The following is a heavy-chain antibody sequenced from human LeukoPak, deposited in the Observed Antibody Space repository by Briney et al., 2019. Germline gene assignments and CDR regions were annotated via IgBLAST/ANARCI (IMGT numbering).Heavy chain of an antibody. D-gene: IGHD3-10*01. CDR3: AREGNYYGLYYFDY. CDR2: IYYSGST. Sequence: SETLSLTCTVSGGSISSYYWSWIRQPPGKGLEWIGYIYYSGSTNYNPSLKSRVTISVDTSKNQFSLKLSSVTAADTAAYYCAREGNYYGLYYFDYWGQGTLVTVSS. CDR1: GGSISSYY. J-gene: IGHJ4*02. V-gene: IGHV4-59*01.